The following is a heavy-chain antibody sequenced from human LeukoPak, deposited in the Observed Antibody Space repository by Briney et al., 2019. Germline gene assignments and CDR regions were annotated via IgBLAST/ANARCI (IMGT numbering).Heavy chain of an antibody. CDR3: AKDNTIFGVVSHAFDI. D-gene: IGHD3-3*01. J-gene: IGHJ3*02. CDR2: ISGSGGST. V-gene: IGHV3-23*01. CDR1: GFTFSSYA. Sequence: GGSLRLSCAASGFTFSSYAMSWVRQAPGKGLEWVSAISGSGGSTYYADSVKGRFTISGDNSKNTLYLQMNSLRAEDTAVYYCAKDNTIFGVVSHAFDIWGQGTMVTVSS.